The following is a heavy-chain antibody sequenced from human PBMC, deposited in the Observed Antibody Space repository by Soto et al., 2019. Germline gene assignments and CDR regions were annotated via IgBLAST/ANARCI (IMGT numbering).Heavy chain of an antibody. J-gene: IGHJ6*02. CDR2: IKSKTDGGTT. V-gene: IGHV3-15*01. D-gene: IGHD2-2*01. CDR3: TAVVVPAAPFYYYYYGMDV. CDR1: GFTFSNAW. Sequence: EVQLVESGGGLVKPGGSLRLSCAASGFTFSNAWMSWVRQAPGKGLEWVGRIKSKTDGGTTDYAAPVKGRFTISRDDSNNTLYLQMNSLKTEDTAVYYCTAVVVPAAPFYYYYYGMDVWGQGTTVTVSS.